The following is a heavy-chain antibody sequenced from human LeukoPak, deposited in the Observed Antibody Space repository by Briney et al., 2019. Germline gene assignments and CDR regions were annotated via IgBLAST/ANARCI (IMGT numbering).Heavy chain of an antibody. J-gene: IGHJ4*02. CDR2: IYIDGST. CDR1: RVPVSSNF. CDR3: ARLPRY. Sequence: GGSLRLSCAASRVPVSSNFMTWVRQAPGEGLEWVSVIYIDGSTYYADSVKGRFTISRDNSRNTLYLQMNSLRPEDTAVYYCARLPRYWGQGTLVTVSS. V-gene: IGHV3-53*05.